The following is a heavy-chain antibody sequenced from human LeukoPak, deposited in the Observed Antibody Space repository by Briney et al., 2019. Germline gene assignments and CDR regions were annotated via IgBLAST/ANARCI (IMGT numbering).Heavy chain of an antibody. CDR3: TTVRSSKRYFDWLLSEYYFDY. V-gene: IGHV3-15*01. D-gene: IGHD3-9*01. CDR2: IKSKTDGGTT. J-gene: IGHJ4*02. Sequence: GGSLRLSCAASGFTFSNAWMSWVRQAPGKGLEWVGRIKSKTDGGTTDYAAPVKGRFTISRDDSKNTLYLQMNSLKTEDTAVYYCTTVRSSKRYFDWLLSEYYFDYWGQGTLVTVSS. CDR1: GFTFSNAW.